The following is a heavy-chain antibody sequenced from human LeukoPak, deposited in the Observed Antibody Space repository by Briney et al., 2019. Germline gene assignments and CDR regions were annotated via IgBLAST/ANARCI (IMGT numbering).Heavy chain of an antibody. Sequence: AASVKVSCKASGYTFTSYYMHWVRQAPGQGLEWMGIINPSGGSTSYAQKFQGRVTMTRDMSTSPVYMELSSLRSEDTAVYYCARDYKEGAVFQARPRSFYYMDVWGKGTTVTVSS. J-gene: IGHJ6*03. CDR2: INPSGGST. CDR3: ARDYKEGAVFQARPRSFYYMDV. D-gene: IGHD6-6*01. CDR1: GYTFTSYY. V-gene: IGHV1-46*01.